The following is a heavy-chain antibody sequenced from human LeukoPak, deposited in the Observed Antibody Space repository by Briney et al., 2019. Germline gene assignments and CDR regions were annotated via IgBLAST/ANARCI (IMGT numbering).Heavy chain of an antibody. Sequence: SETLSLAWTVFGGSISSYHWNWIRQPPGKGLEWIGYIHYSGSTDYNPALKSRVTISVDTSEHQLSLKLSSVTAADTAVYYCARSSMFRGVTVDYWGQGTLVTVSS. V-gene: IGHV4-59*08. CDR2: IHYSGST. CDR1: GGSISSYH. D-gene: IGHD3-10*01. CDR3: ARSSMFRGVTVDY. J-gene: IGHJ4*02.